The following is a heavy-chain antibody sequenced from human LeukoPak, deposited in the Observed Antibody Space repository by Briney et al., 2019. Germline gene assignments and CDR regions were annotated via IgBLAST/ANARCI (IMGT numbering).Heavy chain of an antibody. V-gene: IGHV4-34*01. D-gene: IGHD3-10*01. CDR3: ARGRPVLLWFGEPSNWFDP. CDR1: GGSFSGYH. CDR2: IINSGGT. Sequence: PSETLCLTCAVYGGSFSGYHWSWIRQPPGKGLEWVGEIINSGGTKYNPPLKSRVTISVHTSKNQFSLKLSSVTAADTAVYYCARGRPVLLWFGEPSNWFDPWGQGTLVTVSS. J-gene: IGHJ5*02.